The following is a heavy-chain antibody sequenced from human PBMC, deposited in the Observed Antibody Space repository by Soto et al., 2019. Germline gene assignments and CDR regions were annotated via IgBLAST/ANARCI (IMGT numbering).Heavy chain of an antibody. CDR3: ARGGGGETCDI. D-gene: IGHD2-21*01. CDR1: GGSISSTNW. CDR2: IYHSGNT. V-gene: IGHV4-4*02. J-gene: IGHJ3*02. Sequence: QVQLQESGPGLVKPSGTLSLTCSVSGGSISSTNWWSWVRQPPTKGLEWIGEIYHSGNTNYNPSLKSRVTISVDKSKNHFSLKLTSVTAADTALYYCARGGGGETCDIWGQGTMVTVSS.